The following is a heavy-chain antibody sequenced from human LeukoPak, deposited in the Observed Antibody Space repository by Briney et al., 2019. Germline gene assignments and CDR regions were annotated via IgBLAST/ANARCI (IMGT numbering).Heavy chain of an antibody. Sequence: GGSLRLSCAASGFTFSSYSMNWVRQAPGKGLEWGSSISSSSSDIYYADSVKGRFTISRDNAKNSLYLQMNSLRAEETAVYYCARGPDSGYEYYFDYWGQGTLVTVSS. V-gene: IGHV3-21*01. J-gene: IGHJ4*02. CDR1: GFTFSSYS. CDR3: ARGPDSGYEYYFDY. D-gene: IGHD5-12*01. CDR2: ISSSSSDI.